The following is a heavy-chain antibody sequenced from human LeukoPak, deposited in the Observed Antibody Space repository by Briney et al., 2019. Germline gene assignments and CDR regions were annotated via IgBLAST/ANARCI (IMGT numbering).Heavy chain of an antibody. CDR3: AKDLEVSSSYYYYYGMDF. Sequence: GGSLRLSCAASGFTFSSYGMHWVRQAPGKGLEWVAFIRYDGSNKHYADSVKGRFTISRDNSKNTLYLQMNSLRAEDTAVYYCAKDLEVSSSYYYYYGMDFWNQGPTVTVSS. CDR2: IRYDGSNK. V-gene: IGHV3-30*02. J-gene: IGHJ6*02. CDR1: GFTFSSYG. D-gene: IGHD2/OR15-2a*01.